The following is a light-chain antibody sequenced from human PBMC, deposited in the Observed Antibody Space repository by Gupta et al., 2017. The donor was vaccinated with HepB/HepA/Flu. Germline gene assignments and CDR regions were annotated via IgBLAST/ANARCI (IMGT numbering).Light chain of an antibody. J-gene: IGLJ2*01. Sequence: QSVLTPPPPVSGPPGQWVTIPCTGPPSNIGAGYDVHWYQQLPGTAPKLLIYGNSNRPSGVPDRFSGSKSGTSASLAITGLQAEDEADYYCQSYDSSLSGSKVFGGGTKLTVL. CDR1: PSNIGAGYD. CDR3: QSYDSSLSGSKV. CDR2: GNS. V-gene: IGLV1-40*01.